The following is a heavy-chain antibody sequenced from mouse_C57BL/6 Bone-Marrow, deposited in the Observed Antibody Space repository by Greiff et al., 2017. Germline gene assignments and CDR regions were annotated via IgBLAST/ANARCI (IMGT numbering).Heavy chain of an antibody. J-gene: IGHJ2*01. D-gene: IGHD2-4*01. Sequence: QVQLKESGAELVKPGASVKMSCKASGYTFTTYPIEWMKQNHGKSLEWIGNFHPYNDDTKYNEKFKGKATLTVEKSSSTVYVELSRLTSDDSAVYYGAPYDYDRSGDYWGQGTTLTVSS. CDR1: GYTFTTYP. V-gene: IGHV1-47*01. CDR3: APYDYDRSGDY. CDR2: FHPYNDDT.